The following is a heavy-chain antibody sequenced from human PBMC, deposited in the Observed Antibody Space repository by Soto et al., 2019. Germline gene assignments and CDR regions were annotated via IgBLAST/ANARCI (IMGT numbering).Heavy chain of an antibody. CDR1: GYSICSGYD. V-gene: IGHV4-38-2*01. J-gene: IGHJ4*02. CDR2: IYHSGST. CDR3: ARIAARRFDY. D-gene: IGHD6-6*01. Sequence: SETLALSCAVSGYSICSGYDWGWIRQPPGKGLEWIGSIYHSGSTYYNPSLKSRVTISVDTSKNQFSLKLSSVTAADTAVYYCARIAARRFDYWGQGTLVTVSS.